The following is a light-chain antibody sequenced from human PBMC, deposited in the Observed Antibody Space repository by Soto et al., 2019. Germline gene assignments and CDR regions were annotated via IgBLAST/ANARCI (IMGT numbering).Light chain of an antibody. CDR1: GTDVGGYIY. V-gene: IGLV2-14*01. J-gene: IGLJ1*01. Sequence: QSALTQPASVSGSPGQSITISCTGTGTDVGGYIYVSWYQQHPGKAPKLIIYDVSNRPSGVSYRVSGSRSGNTASLTISGLQADDEADYYCSSYTGSRTLYVFGTGTKLTVL. CDR3: SSYTGSRTLYV. CDR2: DVS.